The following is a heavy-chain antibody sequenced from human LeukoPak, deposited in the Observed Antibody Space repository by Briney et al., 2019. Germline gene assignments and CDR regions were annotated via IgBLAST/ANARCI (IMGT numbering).Heavy chain of an antibody. D-gene: IGHD2-21*02. CDR2: IRDSGTT. V-gene: IGHV3-69-1*01. CDR3: ARDHDFAFDN. J-gene: IGHJ4*02. Sequence: GGSLRLSCTASGFTFSTYPMNWVRQAPGKGLEWISHIRDSGTTDYADSVKGRFTISRDNAKNSLYLQLSSLRAEDTAVYYCARDHDFAFDNWGQGTLVTVSS. CDR1: GFTFSTYP.